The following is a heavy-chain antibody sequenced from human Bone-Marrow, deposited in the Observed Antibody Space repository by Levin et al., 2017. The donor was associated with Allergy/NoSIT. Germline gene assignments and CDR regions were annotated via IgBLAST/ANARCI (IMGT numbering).Heavy chain of an antibody. CDR3: SRISRTWGDPNPAY. CDR2: IYTSGST. Sequence: LSQTLSLTCTVFGCSIIILIFSWRWIRQPAGQGLSWIGRIYTSGSTNYSPSLRRRVTLFLSTSKNQFSLNLHSVTAADTATYYCSRISRTWGDPNPAYWGQGTRVTVSS. D-gene: IGHD1-14*01. CDR1: GCSIIILIFS. V-gene: IGHV4-61*02. J-gene: IGHJ4*02.